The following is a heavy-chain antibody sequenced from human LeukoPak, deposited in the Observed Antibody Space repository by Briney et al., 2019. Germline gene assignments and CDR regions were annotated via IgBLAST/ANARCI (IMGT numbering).Heavy chain of an antibody. CDR3: ALAHSYYYYYYVYV. Sequence: EASVTVSCKASGYTFTSYGNSWVRQAPGPGLEGMGLISAYNGNTNYSQKLQGRVTMTTDTATSTAYMELRSLRSDDTAVYDCALAHSYYYYYYVYVWGKGTTVTVSS. D-gene: IGHD3-3*02. V-gene: IGHV1-18*01. J-gene: IGHJ6*03. CDR2: ISAYNGNT. CDR1: GYTFTSYG.